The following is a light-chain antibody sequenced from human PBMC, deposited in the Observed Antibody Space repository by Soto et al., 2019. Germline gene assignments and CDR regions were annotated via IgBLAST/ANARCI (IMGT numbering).Light chain of an antibody. CDR3: QQYNNWPFT. CDR2: VAS. V-gene: IGKV3-15*01. Sequence: EIVLTQSPATLSVSPGERATLSCRASQSVSSSLAWYQQKPGQAPRLLIYVASTRATGIPARFSGSGSGIEFTLTISSLQSEDFAVYYCQQYNNWPFTFGPGTKVDI. J-gene: IGKJ3*01. CDR1: QSVSSS.